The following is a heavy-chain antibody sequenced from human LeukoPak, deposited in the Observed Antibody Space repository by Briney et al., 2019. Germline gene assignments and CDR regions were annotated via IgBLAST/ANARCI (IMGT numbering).Heavy chain of an antibody. CDR1: GGSISSSSYY. CDR2: IYYSGST. CDR3: ARGEAGNDWYFDL. J-gene: IGHJ2*01. V-gene: IGHV4-61*05. D-gene: IGHD1-1*01. Sequence: SETLSLTCTVSGGSISSSSYYWGWIRQPPGKGLEWIGYIYYSGSTNYNPSLKSRVTISVDTSKNQFSLKLSSVTAADTAVYYCARGEAGNDWYFDLWGRGTLVTVSS.